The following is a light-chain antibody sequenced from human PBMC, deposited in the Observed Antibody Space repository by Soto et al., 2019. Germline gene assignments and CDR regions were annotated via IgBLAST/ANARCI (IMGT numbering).Light chain of an antibody. CDR2: VAS. Sequence: DIPVTQSPSSLSASIGDRVTITCRASQSIRTFLNWYQQKPGKAPTLLIYVASNLQTVVPSRFSGSGSGTDFSLTISSLQPEDVATYYCHQSYRAPYTFGHRTTLAIK. CDR1: QSIRTF. J-gene: IGKJ2*01. V-gene: IGKV1-39*01. CDR3: HQSYRAPYT.